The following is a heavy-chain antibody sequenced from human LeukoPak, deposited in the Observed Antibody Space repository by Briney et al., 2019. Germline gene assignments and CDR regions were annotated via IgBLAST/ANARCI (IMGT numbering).Heavy chain of an antibody. CDR2: ISSSSSYI. V-gene: IGHV3-21*01. J-gene: IGHJ3*02. Sequence: GGSLRLSCAASGFTFSSYSMSWVRQAPGKGLEWVSSISSSSSYIYYADSVKGRFTISRDNAKNSLYLQMNSLRAEDTAVYYCARDIVGIYCGGDCSPAFDIWGQGTLVTVSS. D-gene: IGHD2-21*02. CDR1: GFTFSSYS. CDR3: ARDIVGIYCGGDCSPAFDI.